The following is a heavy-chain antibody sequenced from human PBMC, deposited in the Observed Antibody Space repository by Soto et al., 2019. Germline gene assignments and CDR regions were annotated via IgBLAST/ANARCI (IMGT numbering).Heavy chain of an antibody. D-gene: IGHD3-22*01. Sequence: SVKVSCKASGGTFSSYAISWVRQAPGQGLEWMGGIIPTFGTANYAQKFQGRVTITADKSTSTAYMELSSLRSEDTAVYYCARGGAYVRPSYYDSSGYSPFDYWGQGTLVTVSS. CDR1: GGTFSSYA. J-gene: IGHJ4*02. V-gene: IGHV1-69*06. CDR2: IIPTFGTA. CDR3: ARGGAYVRPSYYDSSGYSPFDY.